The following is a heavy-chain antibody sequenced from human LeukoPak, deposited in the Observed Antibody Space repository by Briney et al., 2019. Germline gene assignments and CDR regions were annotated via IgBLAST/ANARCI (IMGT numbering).Heavy chain of an antibody. CDR1: GGTFSSYT. CDR3: ARDDFWSGYSHYYYYYYGMDV. V-gene: IGHV1-69*04. Sequence: ASVKVSCKASGGTFSSYTISWVRQAPGQGLEWMGRIIPILDIANYAQKFQGRVTITADKSTSTAYMELSSLRSEDTAVYYCARDDFWSGYSHYYYYYYGMDVWGQGTTVTVSS. CDR2: IIPILDIA. J-gene: IGHJ6*02. D-gene: IGHD3-3*01.